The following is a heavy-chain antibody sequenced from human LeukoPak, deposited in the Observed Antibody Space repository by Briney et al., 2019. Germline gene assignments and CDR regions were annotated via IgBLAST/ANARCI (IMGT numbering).Heavy chain of an antibody. V-gene: IGHV4-34*01. D-gene: IGHD4-17*01. CDR2: INHSGST. CDR1: GGSFSGYY. J-gene: IGHJ4*02. CDR3: ARGGYGDYVLDY. Sequence: SETLSLTCAVYGGSFSGYYWSWIRQPPGKGLEWIGEINHSGSTNYNPSLKSRVTISVDTSKNQFSLKLSSVTAVDTAVYYCARGGYGDYVLDYWGQGTLVTVSS.